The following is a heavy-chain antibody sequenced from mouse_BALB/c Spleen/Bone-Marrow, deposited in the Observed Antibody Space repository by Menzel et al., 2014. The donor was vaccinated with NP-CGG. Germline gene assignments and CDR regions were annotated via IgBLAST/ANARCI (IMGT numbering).Heavy chain of an antibody. CDR2: IDPANGNT. CDR1: GFNIKDTY. CDR3: ARYDYGVYFDY. J-gene: IGHJ2*01. V-gene: IGHV14-3*02. D-gene: IGHD2-4*01. Sequence: VQLQQSGAEVVKPGASVKLSCTASGFNIKDTYMHWVKQRPEQGLEWIGRIDPANGNTKYDPKFQGKTTITADTSSNTAFLQLSSLTSEDTAVYYCARYDYGVYFDYWGQGTTLTVPS.